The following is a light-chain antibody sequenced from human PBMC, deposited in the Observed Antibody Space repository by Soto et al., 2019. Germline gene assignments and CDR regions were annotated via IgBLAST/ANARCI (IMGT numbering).Light chain of an antibody. J-gene: IGKJ2*01. Sequence: DIQMTQSPSTLSASVGDRVTITCRASQSIFRWLAWYQQKQGKAPKLLISDASSLGSGVPSRFSASGSGTEFTLTIGSLQPDDFGTYYCQQYNSHSTFGQGTKLEI. CDR2: DAS. V-gene: IGKV1-5*01. CDR1: QSIFRW. CDR3: QQYNSHST.